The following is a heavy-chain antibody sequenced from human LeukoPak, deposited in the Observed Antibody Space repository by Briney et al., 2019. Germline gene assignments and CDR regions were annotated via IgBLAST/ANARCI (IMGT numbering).Heavy chain of an antibody. CDR2: IKQDGGEK. Sequence: GGSLRLSCAASRFTFSSYWMSWVRQAPGKGLKWVANIKQDGGEKHYVDSVKGRFTISRDNAKNSLYLQMNSLRAEDTAVYYCARSTAGFDYWGQGTLVTVSS. CDR3: ARSTAGFDY. D-gene: IGHD1-1*01. J-gene: IGHJ4*02. V-gene: IGHV3-7*01. CDR1: RFTFSSYW.